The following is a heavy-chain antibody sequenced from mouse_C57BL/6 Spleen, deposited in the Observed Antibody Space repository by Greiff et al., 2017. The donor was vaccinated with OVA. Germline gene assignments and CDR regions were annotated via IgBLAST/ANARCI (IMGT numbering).Heavy chain of an antibody. CDR3: ARVGYLYYAMDY. CDR2: IDPSDSET. D-gene: IGHD2-2*01. J-gene: IGHJ4*01. V-gene: IGHV1-52*01. CDR1: GYTFTSYW. Sequence: VQLQQSGAELVRPGSSVKLSCKASGYTFTSYWMHWVKQRPIQGLEWIGNIDPSDSETHYNQKFKDKATFTVDKSSITASMQLSSLTSEDSAVYYCARVGYLYYAMDYWGQGTSVTVSS.